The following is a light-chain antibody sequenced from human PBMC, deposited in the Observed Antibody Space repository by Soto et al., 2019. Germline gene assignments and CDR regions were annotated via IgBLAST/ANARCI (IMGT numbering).Light chain of an antibody. CDR1: SSDVGGYKY. Sequence: QSVLTQPASVSGSPGQSITISCTGTSSDVGGYKYVSWYQQHPGKAPKLIIYEVSNRPSGVPNRFSASKSGNTASLTISGLQAEDEADYFCSSFSSTTATTVVFGGGTNLTVL. CDR2: EVS. CDR3: SSFSSTTATTVV. V-gene: IGLV2-14*01. J-gene: IGLJ2*01.